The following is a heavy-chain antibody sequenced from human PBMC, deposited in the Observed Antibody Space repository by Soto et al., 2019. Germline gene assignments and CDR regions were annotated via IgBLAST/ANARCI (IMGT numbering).Heavy chain of an antibody. J-gene: IGHJ4*02. CDR1: GFSLSTSGVA. V-gene: IGHV2-5*02. Sequence: QITLKESGPTLVKPTQTLTLTCTFSGFSLSTSGVAVGWVRQPPGKALEWLALIFWDDDKRSSPSLKSRLTITKDTSKNHVVLTMTNMDPVDTATYYCARLLYGSGSYQFDYWGQGTLVTVSS. CDR3: ARLLYGSGSYQFDY. D-gene: IGHD3-10*01. CDR2: IFWDDDK.